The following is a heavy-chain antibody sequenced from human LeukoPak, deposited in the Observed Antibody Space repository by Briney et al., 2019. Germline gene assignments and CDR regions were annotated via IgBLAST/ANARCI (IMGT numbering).Heavy chain of an antibody. J-gene: IGHJ6*02. V-gene: IGHV3-30-3*01. CDR3: ARDESPYCSGGSCYSDYGMDV. D-gene: IGHD2-15*01. CDR2: ISYDGSNK. CDR1: GFTFSSYA. Sequence: GGSLRLSCAASGFTFSSYAMHWVRQAPGKGLEWVAVISYDGSNKYYADSVKGRFTISRDNAKNSLYLQMSSLRAEDTAVYYCARDESPYCSGGSCYSDYGMDVWGQGTTVTVSS.